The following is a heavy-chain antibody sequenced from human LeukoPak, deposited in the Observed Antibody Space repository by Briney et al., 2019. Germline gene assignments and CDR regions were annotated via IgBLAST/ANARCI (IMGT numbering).Heavy chain of an antibody. J-gene: IGHJ4*02. CDR3: ARTTTVVTRYDY. CDR2: IYHSGST. CDR1: GYSISSGYY. V-gene: IGHV4-38-2*01. Sequence: SETLSLTCAVSGYSISSGYYWGWIRQPPGKGLEWIGSIYHSGSTYYNPSLKSRVPISVDTSKNQFSLKLSSVTAADTAVYYCARTTTVVTRYDYWGQETLVTVSS. D-gene: IGHD4-23*01.